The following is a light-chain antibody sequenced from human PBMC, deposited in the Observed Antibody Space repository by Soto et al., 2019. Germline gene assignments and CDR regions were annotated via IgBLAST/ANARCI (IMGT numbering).Light chain of an antibody. V-gene: IGKV3-20*01. J-gene: IGKJ1*01. CDR2: GAS. CDR1: QSVSNNW. Sequence: EIVLTQSPGTLSLSPGERATLSCRPSQSVSNNWLAWYQQKPGQAPRLLIYGASSRATGIPDRFSGSGSGTDFTLTISRLEPEDFAVYYCQQYGSSSWTFGQATKVDIK. CDR3: QQYGSSSWT.